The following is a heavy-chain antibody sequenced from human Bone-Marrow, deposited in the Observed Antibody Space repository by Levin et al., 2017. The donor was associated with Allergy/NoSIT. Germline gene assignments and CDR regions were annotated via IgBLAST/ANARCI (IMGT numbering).Heavy chain of an antibody. J-gene: IGHJ4*02. D-gene: IGHD3-22*01. Sequence: SCAASGFIFSTNAMHWVRQAPGKGLEWVAVISFDGSNKFYADSVNGRFSISRDNSKNTLYLQINRLRGEDTAVYFCGRAVGDSDNWGQGTLVTVSS. CDR2: ISFDGSNK. CDR3: GRAVGDSDN. CDR1: GFIFSTNA. V-gene: IGHV3-30-3*01.